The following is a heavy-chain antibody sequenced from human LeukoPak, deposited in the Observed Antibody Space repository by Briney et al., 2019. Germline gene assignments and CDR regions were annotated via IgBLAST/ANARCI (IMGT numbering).Heavy chain of an antibody. D-gene: IGHD6-13*01. J-gene: IGHJ4*02. CDR1: GFTFSSSS. CDR3: ARDYGYSSSFDY. Sequence: GGSLRLSCAAFGFTFSSSSMNWVRQAPGKGLEWVSYISGGSSTIHYADSVEGRFTISRDNAKNSLYLQMDSLRDEDTALYYCARDYGYSSSFDYWGQGTLVTVSS. CDR2: ISGGSSTI. V-gene: IGHV3-48*02.